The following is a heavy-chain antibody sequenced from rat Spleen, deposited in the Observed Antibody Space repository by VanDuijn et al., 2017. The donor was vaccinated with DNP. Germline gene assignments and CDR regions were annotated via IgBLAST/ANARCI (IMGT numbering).Heavy chain of an antibody. J-gene: IGHJ2*01. Sequence: EVQLVESGGGLVQPGGSLKFSCAASGFSFSDYDMAWVRQAPTKGLEWVSSISSTGEVTYYQDSVKGRFTVSRDNAKITLYLQMDSLRSEDTATYYCTTGYGYWGQGVMVTVSS. D-gene: IGHD1-4*01. CDR3: TTGYGY. CDR2: ISSTGEVT. CDR1: GFSFSDYD. V-gene: IGHV5-20*01.